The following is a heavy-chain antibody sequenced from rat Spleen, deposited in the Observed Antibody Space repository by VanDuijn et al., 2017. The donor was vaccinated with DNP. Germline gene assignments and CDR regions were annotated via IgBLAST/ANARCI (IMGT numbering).Heavy chain of an antibody. Sequence: EVQLVESGGGLVQPGRSMKLSCAASGFTFSDYGMAWVFQAPTKGLEWVASISYDGGRTYYPDSVKGRFTISRDNAEDTVYLQMNSLRSEDSATYYCAKVRTTGIPGFAYWGQGTLVTVSS. CDR2: ISYDGGRT. V-gene: IGHV5-20*01. J-gene: IGHJ3*01. D-gene: IGHD1-9*01. CDR1: GFTFSDYG. CDR3: AKVRTTGIPGFAY.